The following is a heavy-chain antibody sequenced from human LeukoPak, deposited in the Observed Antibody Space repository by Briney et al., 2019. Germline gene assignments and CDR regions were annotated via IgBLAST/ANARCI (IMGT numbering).Heavy chain of an antibody. CDR2: ISYDGSNK. J-gene: IGHJ4*02. CDR3: AREAGSGYYFDY. D-gene: IGHD3-10*01. Sequence: GGSLRLSCAASGFTFSSYAMHWVRQAPGKGLEGVAVISYDGSNKYYADSVKGRFTISRDNAKNSLYLQMNSLRAEDTAVYYCAREAGSGYYFDYWGQGTLVTVSS. CDR1: GFTFSSYA. V-gene: IGHV3-30-3*01.